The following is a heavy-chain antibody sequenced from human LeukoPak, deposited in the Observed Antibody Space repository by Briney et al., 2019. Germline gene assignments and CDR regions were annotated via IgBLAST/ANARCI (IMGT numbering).Heavy chain of an antibody. CDR3: AKDWGNFDY. D-gene: IGHD3-16*01. V-gene: IGHV3-30*18. CDR2: ISYDGSNK. J-gene: IGHJ4*02. CDR1: GFTFSSYG. Sequence: GGSLRLSCAASGFTFSSYGMHWVRQAPGKGLEWVAVISYDGSNKYYADSVKGRFTISRDNSKNTLYLQMNSLRAEDTAVYYCAKDWGNFDYWGQGPLVTVSS.